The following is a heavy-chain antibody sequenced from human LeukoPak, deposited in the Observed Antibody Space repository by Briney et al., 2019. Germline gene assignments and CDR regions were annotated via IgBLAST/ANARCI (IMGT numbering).Heavy chain of an antibody. CDR3: AKVTRSYSSSSDY. CDR2: ISNNGGST. D-gene: IGHD6-13*01. CDR1: GFTFSNYA. V-gene: IGHV3-23*01. Sequence: GGSLRLSCAASGFTFSNYAMSWVRQAPGKGLEWASGISNNGGSTYYADSVRGRFTISRDNSKNTLYLQMNNLGAEDTAVYYCAKVTRSYSSSSDYWGQGTLVIVSS. J-gene: IGHJ4*02.